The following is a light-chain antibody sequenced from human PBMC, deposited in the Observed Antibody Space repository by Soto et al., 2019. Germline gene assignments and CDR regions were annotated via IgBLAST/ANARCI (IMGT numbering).Light chain of an antibody. CDR3: SSYTSSSTPV. Sequence: QSALTQPASVSGSPGQSITISCTGTSSDVGGYNYVSWYQQHPGKAPELMIYEVTNRPSGVSNRFSGSKSGNTASLTISGLQAEDEAYYYCSSYTSSSTPVFGGGTKLTVL. CDR1: SSDVGGYNY. J-gene: IGLJ3*02. V-gene: IGLV2-14*01. CDR2: EVT.